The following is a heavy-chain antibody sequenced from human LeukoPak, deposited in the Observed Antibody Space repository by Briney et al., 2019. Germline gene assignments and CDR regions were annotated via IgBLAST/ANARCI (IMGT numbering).Heavy chain of an antibody. D-gene: IGHD4-17*01. Sequence: GGSLRLSCAASGFTFDDYAMHWVRQAPGKGLEGVSLISGDGGSTYYADSVKGGFTIPRDNSKNSLYLQMNSLRTEDTDLYYCAKDNATVIDYWGQGTLVTVSS. V-gene: IGHV3-43*02. CDR1: GFTFDDYA. J-gene: IGHJ4*02. CDR3: AKDNATVIDY. CDR2: ISGDGGST.